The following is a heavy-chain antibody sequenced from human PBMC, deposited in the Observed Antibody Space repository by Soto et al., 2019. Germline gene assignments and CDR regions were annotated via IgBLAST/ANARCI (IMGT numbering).Heavy chain of an antibody. V-gene: IGHV1-24*01. CDR3: ATFNILTSNRPFDY. J-gene: IGHJ4*02. CDR2: FDPEDGET. D-gene: IGHD3-9*01. CDR1: GYTLTELS. Sequence: ASVKVSCKVSGYTLTELSMHWVRQAPGKGLEWMGGFDPEDGETIYAQKFQGRVTMTEDTSTDTAYMELSSLGSEDTAVYYCATFNILTSNRPFDYWGQGTLVTAPQ.